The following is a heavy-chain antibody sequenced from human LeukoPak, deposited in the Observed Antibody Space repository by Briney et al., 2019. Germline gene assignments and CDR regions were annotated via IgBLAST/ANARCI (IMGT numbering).Heavy chain of an antibody. CDR1: GFTFSDYY. D-gene: IGHD6-13*01. CDR3: AKDLEVRDSW. CDR2: ISGSGGST. Sequence: GSLRLSCAASGFTFSDYYMSWIRQAPGKGLEWVSAISGSGGSTYYADSVKGRFTISRDNSKNTLYLQMNSLRAEDTAVYYCAKDLEVRDSWWGQGTLVTVSS. J-gene: IGHJ4*02. V-gene: IGHV3-23*01.